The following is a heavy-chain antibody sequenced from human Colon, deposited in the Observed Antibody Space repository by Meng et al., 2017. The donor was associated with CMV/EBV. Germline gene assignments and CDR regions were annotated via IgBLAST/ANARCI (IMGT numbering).Heavy chain of an antibody. J-gene: IGHJ6*02. CDR3: ARPLYYDFWSGYYSMDV. CDR1: GHIFTTFD. Sequence: SVKVSCKASGHIFTTFDINWVRQAPGQGLEWMGGIIPILGIANYAQKFQGRVTITADKSTSTAYMELSSLRSEDTAVYYCARPLYYDFWSGYYSMDVWGQGTTVTVSS. V-gene: IGHV1-69*10. D-gene: IGHD3-3*01. CDR2: IIPILGIA.